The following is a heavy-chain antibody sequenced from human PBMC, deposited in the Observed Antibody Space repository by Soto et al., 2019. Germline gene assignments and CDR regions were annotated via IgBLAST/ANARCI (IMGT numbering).Heavy chain of an antibody. J-gene: IGHJ4*02. V-gene: IGHV3-23*01. CDR2: ISGSGGST. CDR1: GFTFSSYA. D-gene: IGHD3-10*01. CDR3: AIQSSSLWFGELEGDFDY. Sequence: GGSLRLSCAASGFTFSSYAMSWVRQAPGKGLEWVSAISGSGGSTYYADSVKGRFTISRDNSKNTLYLQMNSLRAEDTAVYYCAIQSSSLWFGELEGDFDYWGQGTLVTVSS.